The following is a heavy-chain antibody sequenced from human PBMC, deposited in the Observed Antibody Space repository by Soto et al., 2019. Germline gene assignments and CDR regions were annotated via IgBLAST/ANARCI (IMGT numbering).Heavy chain of an antibody. CDR2: IRNKENGYTI. CDR1: GFTFSDHY. CDR3: VREPQLTSVTAFDY. Sequence: PRGSLRLSFVASGFTFSDHYMDWARQVPGKGPEWVGRIRNKENGYTIEYAESVKGRFTISRDNLENSLHLQMTSLRTEDTAVYYCVREPQLTSVTAFDYWGQGT. V-gene: IGHV3-72*01. D-gene: IGHD4-17*01. J-gene: IGHJ4*02.